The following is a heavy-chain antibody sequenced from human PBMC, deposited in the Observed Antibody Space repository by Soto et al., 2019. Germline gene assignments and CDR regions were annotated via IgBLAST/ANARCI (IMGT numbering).Heavy chain of an antibody. Sequence: GASVKVSCKASGGTFSSYAISWVRQAPGQGLEWMGGIIPIFGTANYAQKFQGRVTITADESTSTAYMELSSLRSEDTAVYYCASTVGATPANWFDPWGQGTLVTVSS. V-gene: IGHV1-69*13. CDR3: ASTVGATPANWFDP. CDR2: IIPIFGTA. CDR1: GGTFSSYA. D-gene: IGHD1-26*01. J-gene: IGHJ5*02.